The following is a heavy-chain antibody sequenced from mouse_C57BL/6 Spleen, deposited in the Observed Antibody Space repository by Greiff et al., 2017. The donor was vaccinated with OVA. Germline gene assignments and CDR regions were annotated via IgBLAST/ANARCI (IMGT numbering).Heavy chain of an antibody. CDR1: GYTFTSYW. CDR3: ARSLGNWYYLDD. J-gene: IGHJ2*01. CDR2: IDPSDSYT. D-gene: IGHD2-1*01. V-gene: IGHV1-69*01. Sequence: QVQLQQPGAELVMPGASVKLSCKASGYTFTSYWMHWVKQRPGQGLEWIGEIDPSDSYTNYNQKFKGKSTLTVDTSSSTAYMQLSSLTAEDSAVYYCARSLGNWYYLDDWGQGTTLTVSS.